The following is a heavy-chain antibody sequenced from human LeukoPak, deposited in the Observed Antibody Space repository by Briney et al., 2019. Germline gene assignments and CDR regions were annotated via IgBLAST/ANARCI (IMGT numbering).Heavy chain of an antibody. D-gene: IGHD5-18*01. CDR1: GGTFSSYA. J-gene: IGHJ4*02. Sequence: ASVKVSCKASGGTFSSYAISWVRQAPEQGLEWMGRIIPILGIANYAQKFQGRVTITADKSTSTAYMELRSLRSDDTAVYYCARYIDRGYSYGPFDYWGQGTLVTVSS. CDR3: ARYIDRGYSYGPFDY. V-gene: IGHV1-69*04. CDR2: IIPILGIA.